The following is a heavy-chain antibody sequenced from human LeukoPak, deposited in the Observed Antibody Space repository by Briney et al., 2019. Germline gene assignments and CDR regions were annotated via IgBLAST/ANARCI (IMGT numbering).Heavy chain of an antibody. CDR1: GFTFSKYW. J-gene: IGHJ6*03. CDR2: ISSSSSTI. CDR3: ARNKLGKDDFWSGYYNYYYYYMDV. V-gene: IGHV3-48*01. D-gene: IGHD3-3*01. Sequence: PGGSLRLSCAASGFTFSKYWMSWVRRAPGKGLEWVSYISSSSSTIYYADSVKGRFTISRDNAKNSLYLQMNSLRAEDTAVCYCARNKLGKDDFWSGYYNYYYYYMDVWGKGTTVTVSS.